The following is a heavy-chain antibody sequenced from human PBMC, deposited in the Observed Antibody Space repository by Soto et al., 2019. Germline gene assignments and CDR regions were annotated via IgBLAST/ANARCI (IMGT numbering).Heavy chain of an antibody. CDR3: AKVKRLGGGACFDN. V-gene: IGHV3-23*01. CDR1: GFSFGNHA. J-gene: IGHJ4*02. D-gene: IGHD2-15*01. CDR2: ISGSGENT. Sequence: EVQLLDSGGGLVQPGGSLRLSCAASGFSFGNHAMSWVRQAPGKGLECISAISGSGENTYYTGSVKGRFTISRDNSKNTLYLHMNSLRAEDTAVYYCAKVKRLGGGACFDNWGQGVLVTVSS.